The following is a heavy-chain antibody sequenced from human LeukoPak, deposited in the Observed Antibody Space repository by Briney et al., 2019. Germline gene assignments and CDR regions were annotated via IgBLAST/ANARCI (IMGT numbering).Heavy chain of an antibody. CDR1: RGSISSYY. J-gene: IGHJ4*02. V-gene: IGHV4-59*01. CDR2: IYYSGGT. CDR3: ARGITPPDY. Sequence: PSETLSVTCIVPRGSISSYYWSWIRPPPGKGLEWIGHIYYSGGTNYNPSLRSRVTISVDTSKNQFSLKLSSVTAADTAVYYCARGITPPDYWGQGTLVTVSS.